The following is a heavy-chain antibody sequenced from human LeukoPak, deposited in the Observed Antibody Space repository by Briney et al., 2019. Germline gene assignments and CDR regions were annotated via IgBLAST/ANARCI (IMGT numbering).Heavy chain of an antibody. V-gene: IGHV1-8*02. J-gene: IGHJ6*03. CDR3: ARGPGGYYYYMDV. CDR1: GYTFTSYD. Sequence: ASVKVSRKAPGYTFTSYDINWVRQATGQGLEWMGWMNPNSGNTGYAQKFQGRVTVTRDTSINTAYMELSSLTSEDTAVYYCARGPGGYYYYMDVWAKGTTVTISS. CDR2: MNPNSGNT.